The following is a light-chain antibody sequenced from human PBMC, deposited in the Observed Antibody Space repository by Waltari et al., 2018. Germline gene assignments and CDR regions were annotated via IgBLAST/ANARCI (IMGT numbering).Light chain of an antibody. Sequence: VLTHSPATLSVSPGDRATRPCRASQSGNNKLAWYQQKPGQAPRLLFSDATTRAAGIPARFRGSGSGSDFTLTISSLQSEDFAIYFCQQYNDWPPGTFGPGTKVDFK. CDR2: DAT. CDR3: QQYNDWPPGT. J-gene: IGKJ1*01. CDR1: QSGNNK. V-gene: IGKV3-15*01.